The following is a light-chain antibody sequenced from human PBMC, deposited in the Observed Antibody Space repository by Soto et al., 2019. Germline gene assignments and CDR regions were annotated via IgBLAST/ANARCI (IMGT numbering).Light chain of an antibody. CDR3: AAWGDTWDAQV. V-gene: IGLV1-47*01. J-gene: IGLJ2*01. CDR1: RSNTGRHF. CDR2: RNN. Sequence: QSMLTQSPSASGTPGQRVTISCSGSRSNTGRHFAYWYQHVPGTAPRLLIQRNNERPSGIPDRFSGSKSGTSVSLAMSGLRSDDEATHYLAAWGDTWDAQVFGGGTQLTVL.